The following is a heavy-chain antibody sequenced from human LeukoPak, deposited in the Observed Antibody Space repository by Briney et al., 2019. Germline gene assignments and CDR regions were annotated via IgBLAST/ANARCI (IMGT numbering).Heavy chain of an antibody. CDR1: GLSFNTYS. CDR3: ACYGIAPPY. Sequence: GGSLRLSCAASGLSFNTYSMNWVRQAPGKGLEWVSSISSTSAHIFYADSVKGRFTISRDNAKNTLYLQMNSLRTEDTAVYYCACYGIAPPYWGQGTLVTVSS. J-gene: IGHJ4*02. CDR2: ISSTSAHI. V-gene: IGHV3-21*01. D-gene: IGHD2-15*01.